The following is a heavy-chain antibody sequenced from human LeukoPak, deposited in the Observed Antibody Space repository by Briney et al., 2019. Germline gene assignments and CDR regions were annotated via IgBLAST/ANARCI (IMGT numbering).Heavy chain of an antibody. CDR1: GDSVPSNSAT. CDR3: ARNYYGSGSYYSHFDY. Sequence: SQTLSLTCAISGDSVPSNSATWNWIRQSPSRGLEWLGRTYYRSKWDNDYAVSVKSRITINPDTSKNQFSLQLKSVTPEDTAVYYCARNYYGSGSYYSHFDYWGQGTLVTVSS. CDR2: TYYRSKWDN. V-gene: IGHV6-1*01. D-gene: IGHD3-10*01. J-gene: IGHJ4*02.